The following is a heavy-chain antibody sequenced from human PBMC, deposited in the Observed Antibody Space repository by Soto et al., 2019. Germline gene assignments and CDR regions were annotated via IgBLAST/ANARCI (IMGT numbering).Heavy chain of an antibody. CDR2: IIPIFGTA. V-gene: IGHV1-69*06. Sequence: SVKVSFKASGGTFSSYAISWLRQAPGQGLEWMGGIIPIFGTANYAQKFQGRVTITADKSTSTAYMELSSLRSEDTAVYYCARDLGYCGGDCSSDYWGQGTLVTVSS. D-gene: IGHD2-21*02. CDR1: GGTFSSYA. CDR3: ARDLGYCGGDCSSDY. J-gene: IGHJ4*02.